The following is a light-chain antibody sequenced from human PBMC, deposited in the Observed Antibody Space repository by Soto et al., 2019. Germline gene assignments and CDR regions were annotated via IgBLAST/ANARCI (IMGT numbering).Light chain of an antibody. J-gene: IGKJ1*01. CDR3: MQGTHWPWT. Sequence: DVVMTQSPLSLPVTLGQPASISCRSSYSLIHSDGDTYLNWFQQRPGQSPRRLIYEVSNRDSGVPDRFSGSGSGTEFTLKISSVEAEDVGIYYCMQGTHWPWTFGQGTEVEIK. CDR1: YSLIHSDGDTY. CDR2: EVS. V-gene: IGKV2-30*02.